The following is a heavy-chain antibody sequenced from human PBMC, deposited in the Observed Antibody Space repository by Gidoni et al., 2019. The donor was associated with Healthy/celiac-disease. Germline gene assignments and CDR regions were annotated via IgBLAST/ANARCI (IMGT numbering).Heavy chain of an antibody. CDR2: IRSNGGST. Sequence: EVQLVESGGGLVQPGGSLRLSCGASGVTFSSYARHWVRQAPGKGLEYFSAIRSNGGSTYYANSVKGRFTISRDNSKNTLYLQMGSLRAEDMAVYYCARDGGGPIAAAGIHYYYMDVWGKGTTVTVSS. CDR3: ARDGGGPIAAAGIHYYYMDV. J-gene: IGHJ6*03. V-gene: IGHV3-64*01. CDR1: GVTFSSYA. D-gene: IGHD6-13*01.